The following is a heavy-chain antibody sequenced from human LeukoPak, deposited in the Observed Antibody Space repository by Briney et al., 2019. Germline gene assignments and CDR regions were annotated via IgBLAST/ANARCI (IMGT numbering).Heavy chain of an antibody. Sequence: GGSLRLSCAASGFTFNTFNMNWVRQAPGKGLEWVSSITSGGDYIYYADSVKGRFTISRDNAKNSLYLQMNSLRAEDTAVYYCAMSSSSENYYYYMDVWGKGTTVTVSS. J-gene: IGHJ6*03. D-gene: IGHD6-6*01. CDR1: GFTFNTFN. CDR3: AMSSSSENYYYYMDV. V-gene: IGHV3-21*01. CDR2: ITSGGDYI.